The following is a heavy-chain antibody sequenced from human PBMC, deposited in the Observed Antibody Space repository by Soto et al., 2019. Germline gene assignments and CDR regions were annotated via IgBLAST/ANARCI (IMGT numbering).Heavy chain of an antibody. V-gene: IGHV3-33*03. CDR3: ARNFVQFDNYYPMDV. Sequence: GGYLRLSCEAYGFKFNNYGMHWVRQAPGKGLEWVAVIWFDGSKQYYADSVEGRFTISRDNSKNTLFLQVNSLRAEDTAVYYCARNFVQFDNYYPMDVWGLGITVTVS. CDR2: IWFDGSKQ. J-gene: IGHJ6*02. D-gene: IGHD6-6*01. CDR1: GFKFNNYG.